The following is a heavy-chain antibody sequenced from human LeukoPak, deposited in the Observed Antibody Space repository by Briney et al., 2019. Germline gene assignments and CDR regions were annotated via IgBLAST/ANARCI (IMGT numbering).Heavy chain of an antibody. D-gene: IGHD3-10*01. CDR1: GGSISSYY. Sequence: SETLSLTCTVSGGSISSYYWSWIRQPPGKGLEWIGYIYSSGSTNYNPSLKSRVTISVDTSKNQFSLKLSSVTAADTAVYYCARDRAPPYGSGIPYYFDYWGQGTLVTVSS. CDR3: ARDRAPPYGSGIPYYFDY. V-gene: IGHV4-4*08. CDR2: IYSSGST. J-gene: IGHJ4*02.